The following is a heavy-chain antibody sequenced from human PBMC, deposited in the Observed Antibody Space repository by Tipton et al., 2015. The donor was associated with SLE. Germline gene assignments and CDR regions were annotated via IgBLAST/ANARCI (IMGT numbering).Heavy chain of an antibody. D-gene: IGHD3-3*01. Sequence: TLSLTCTVSGGSISRTSDFWGWIRQPPGKGLEWIGSIHYSGGTYYNPSLKSRVTISVDTSKNQFSLMLRSVTAADTAVYYCARDGPYYDFWSGMGAFDIWGQGTMVSVSS. CDR1: GGSISRTSDF. CDR2: IHYSGGT. V-gene: IGHV4-39*07. J-gene: IGHJ3*02. CDR3: ARDGPYYDFWSGMGAFDI.